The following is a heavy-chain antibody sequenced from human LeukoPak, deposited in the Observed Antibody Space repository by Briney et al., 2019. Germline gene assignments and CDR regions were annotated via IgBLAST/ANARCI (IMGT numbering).Heavy chain of an antibody. D-gene: IGHD6-19*01. CDR2: ISAYNGDT. J-gene: IGHJ3*02. V-gene: IGHV1-18*01. Sequence: ASVKVSCKASGYTFTSYGISWVRQAPGQGLERMGWISAYNGDTNYAQKLQGRVTMTTDTSTSTAYMELRSLRSDDTAVYYCARGLQENLAWLQAFSAFDIWGQGTMVTVSP. CDR3: ARGLQENLAWLQAFSAFDI. CDR1: GYTFTSYG.